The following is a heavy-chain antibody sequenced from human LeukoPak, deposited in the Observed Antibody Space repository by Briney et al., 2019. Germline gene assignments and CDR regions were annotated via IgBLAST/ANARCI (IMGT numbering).Heavy chain of an antibody. CDR2: INPNSGGT. D-gene: IGHD2-2*01. V-gene: IGHV1-2*02. Sequence: ASVKVSCKASGYTFTSYYMHWVRQAPGQGLEWMGWINPNSGGTNYAQKFQGRVTMTRDTSISTAYMELRRLRSDDTAVYYCAVRYCSSTSCYGDDFDYWGQGTLVTVSS. CDR3: AVRYCSSTSCYGDDFDY. CDR1: GYTFTSYY. J-gene: IGHJ4*02.